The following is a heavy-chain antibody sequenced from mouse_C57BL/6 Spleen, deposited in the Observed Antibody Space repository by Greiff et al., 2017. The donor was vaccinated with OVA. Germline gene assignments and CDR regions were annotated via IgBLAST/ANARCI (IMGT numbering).Heavy chain of an antibody. V-gene: IGHV1-81*01. CDR1: GYTFTSYG. CDR3: AKRAVYYYGSSYGASDAMDY. D-gene: IGHD1-1*01. J-gene: IGHJ4*01. Sequence: QVQLQQSGAELARPGASVKLSCKASGYTFTSYGISWVKQRTGQGLEWIGEIYPRSGNTYYNEKFKGKATLTADKSSSTAYMELRSLTSEDSAVYFCAKRAVYYYGSSYGASDAMDYWGQGTSVTVSS. CDR2: IYPRSGNT.